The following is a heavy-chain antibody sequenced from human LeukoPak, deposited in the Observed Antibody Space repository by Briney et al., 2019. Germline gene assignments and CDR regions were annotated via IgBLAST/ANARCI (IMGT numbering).Heavy chain of an antibody. CDR1: GYTFTSYG. Sequence: GASVKVSCKASGYTFTSYGINWVRQAPGQGLEWMGWISAYNKRNYAQKFQGRVTMTTDTSTSTAYMELRNLSSDDTAVYYCARVSAPPDYGDYVSENWFDPWGQGTLVTVSS. V-gene: IGHV1-18*01. D-gene: IGHD4-17*01. J-gene: IGHJ5*02. CDR2: ISAYNKR. CDR3: ARVSAPPDYGDYVSENWFDP.